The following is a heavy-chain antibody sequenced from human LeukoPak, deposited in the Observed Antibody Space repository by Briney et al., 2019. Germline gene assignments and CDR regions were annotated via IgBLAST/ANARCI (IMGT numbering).Heavy chain of an antibody. J-gene: IGHJ3*02. CDR3: AELLNREAGAFDI. CDR2: ISGSGGST. V-gene: IGHV3-23*01. D-gene: IGHD3-10*01. CDR1: GFTFSSYS. Sequence: PGGSLRLSCEASGFTFSSYSMNWVRQAPGKGLEWVSAISGSGGSTYYADSVKGRFTISRDNSKNTLYLQMNSLRAEDTAVYYCAELLNREAGAFDIWGQGTMVTVSS.